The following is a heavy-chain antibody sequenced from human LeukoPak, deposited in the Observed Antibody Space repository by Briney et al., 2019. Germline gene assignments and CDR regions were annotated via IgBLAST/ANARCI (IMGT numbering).Heavy chain of an antibody. J-gene: IGHJ4*02. D-gene: IGHD5-24*01. V-gene: IGHV1-18*01. CDR1: GYTFTSYG. CDR2: ISAYNGNT. Sequence: ASVKVSCTASGYTFTSYGISWVRQAPGQGLEWMGWISAYNGNTNYAQKLQGRVTMTTDTSTSTAYMELRSLRSDDTAVYYCARTRGEMATIDPEVFDYWGQGTLVTVSS. CDR3: ARTRGEMATIDPEVFDY.